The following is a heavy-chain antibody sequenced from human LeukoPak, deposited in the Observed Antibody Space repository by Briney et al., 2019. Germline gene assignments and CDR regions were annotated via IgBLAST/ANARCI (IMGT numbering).Heavy chain of an antibody. CDR1: GGSISSYY. D-gene: IGHD6-13*01. Sequence: PSETLSLTCTVSGGSISSYYWSWIRQPAGKGLEWIGRIYTSGSTNYNPSLKSRVTMSVDTSKNQFSLKLSSVTAADTAVYYCARVGRVAAAGRGRGNWFDPWGQGTLVTVSS. CDR3: ARVGRVAAAGRGRGNWFDP. V-gene: IGHV4-4*07. CDR2: IYTSGST. J-gene: IGHJ5*02.